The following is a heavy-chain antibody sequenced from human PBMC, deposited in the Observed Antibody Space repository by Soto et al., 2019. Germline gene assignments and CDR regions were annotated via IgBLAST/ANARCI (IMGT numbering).Heavy chain of an antibody. Sequence: PSETLSLTCAVYGGSLYGYYWSGIRQPPGKGLEWIGEIYHSGSTNYNPSLKSRVTISVDKSKNQFSLKLSSVTAADTAVYYCARDGSYDILTGYYRRYGYFDYWGQGTLVTVSS. CDR1: GGSLYGYY. CDR3: ARDGSYDILTGYYRRYGYFDY. D-gene: IGHD3-9*01. CDR2: IYHSGST. V-gene: IGHV4-34*01. J-gene: IGHJ4*02.